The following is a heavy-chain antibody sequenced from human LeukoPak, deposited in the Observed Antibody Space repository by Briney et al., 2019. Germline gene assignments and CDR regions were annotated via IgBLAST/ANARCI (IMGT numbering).Heavy chain of an antibody. J-gene: IGHJ6*02. CDR1: GGSINSYY. D-gene: IGHD1-1*01. CDR2: IYYSGST. Sequence: SETLSLTCTVSGGSINSYYWSWIRQPPGKGLEWIGYIYYSGSTNYNPSLKSRVTISVDTSKNQFSLKLSSVTAADTAVYYCARVGGTNHYYYGMDVWGQGTTVTVSS. V-gene: IGHV4-59*01. CDR3: ARVGGTNHYYYGMDV.